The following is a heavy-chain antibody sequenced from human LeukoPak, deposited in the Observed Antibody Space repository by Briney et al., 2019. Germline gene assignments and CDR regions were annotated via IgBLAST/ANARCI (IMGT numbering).Heavy chain of an antibody. V-gene: IGHV4-59*01. CDR2: IYYSGST. CDR1: GGSISSYH. Sequence: SQTLSLTCTVSGGSISSYHWSWIRQPPGKGLEWIGYIYYSGSTNYNPSLKSRVTISVDTSKNQFSLKLSSVTAADTAVYYCARDAGYYDSSVQFDIWGQGTMVTVSS. D-gene: IGHD3-22*01. CDR3: ARDAGYYDSSVQFDI. J-gene: IGHJ3*02.